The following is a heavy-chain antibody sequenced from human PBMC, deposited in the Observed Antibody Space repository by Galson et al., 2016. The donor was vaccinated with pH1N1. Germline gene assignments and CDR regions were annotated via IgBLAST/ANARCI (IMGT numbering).Heavy chain of an antibody. V-gene: IGHV1-46*01. CDR3: TRDLARRREF. CDR1: GYTFTTSY. Sequence: SVKVSCKASGYTFTTSYIHWARQAPGEGLEWMGVIDPSNGGTTYAQKFQASVTMTRDTSTRTVYLDLSRLKSDDTSVFSCTRDLARRREFWGQGTLVTVSS. J-gene: IGHJ4*02. D-gene: IGHD3-10*01. CDR2: IDPSNGGT.